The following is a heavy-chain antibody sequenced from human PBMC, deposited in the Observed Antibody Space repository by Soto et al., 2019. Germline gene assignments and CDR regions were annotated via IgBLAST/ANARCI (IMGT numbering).Heavy chain of an antibody. CDR3: AHRRALDYYDSSGYRDAFDI. CDR2: IYWNDDK. CDR1: GFSLSTSGVG. Sequence: SGPTLVNPTQTLTLTCTFSGFSLSTSGVGVGWIRQPPGKALEWLALIYWNDDKRYSPSLKSRLTITKDTSKNQVVLTMTNMDPVDTATYYCAHRRALDYYDSSGYRDAFDIWGQGTMVPVSS. J-gene: IGHJ3*02. V-gene: IGHV2-5*01. D-gene: IGHD3-22*01.